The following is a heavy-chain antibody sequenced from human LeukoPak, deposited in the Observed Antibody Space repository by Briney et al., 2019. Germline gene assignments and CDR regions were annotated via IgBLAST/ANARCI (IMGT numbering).Heavy chain of an antibody. CDR3: AKQRTSTSDDPFDI. Sequence: SETLSLTCTDSGDSIGTGGYYWSWIPQHPGKGLEWIGRIYYSGSTYYNQSLESRVTISMDASINHFSLKLSSVTAADTAVYYCAKQRTSTSDDPFDIWGQGTMVAISS. D-gene: IGHD2-2*01. CDR1: GDSIGTGGYY. V-gene: IGHV4-31*03. J-gene: IGHJ3*02. CDR2: IYYSGST.